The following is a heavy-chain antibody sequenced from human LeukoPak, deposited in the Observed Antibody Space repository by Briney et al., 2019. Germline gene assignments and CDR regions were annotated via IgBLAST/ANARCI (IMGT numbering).Heavy chain of an antibody. CDR2: IIPLLGTA. J-gene: IGHJ6*03. V-gene: IGHV1-69*13. D-gene: IGHD1-7*01. CDR1: GGSFSRNA. Sequence: SVKVSCRASGGSFSRNAISWVRQAPGQGFEWMGGIIPLLGTANYAHKFQGRVTITADESTSTAYMQLSSVRSEDTAVYYCGRTRYSSIGVELRDHYYYYMDVWGKGTTVTVSS. CDR3: GRTRYSSIGVELRDHYYYYMDV.